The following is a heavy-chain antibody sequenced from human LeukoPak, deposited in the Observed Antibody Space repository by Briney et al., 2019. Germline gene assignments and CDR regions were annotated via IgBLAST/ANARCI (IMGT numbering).Heavy chain of an antibody. CDR1: GFTFSSYG. CDR3: AKALPKAGYFDY. V-gene: IGHV3-33*06. Sequence: GGSLRLSCAASGFTFSSYGMHWVRQAPGKGLEWVAVIWNDGSNKYYADSVKGRFTISRDNSKNTLHLQMNSLRAEDTAVYYCAKALPKAGYFDYWGQGTLVTVSS. J-gene: IGHJ4*02. CDR2: IWNDGSNK.